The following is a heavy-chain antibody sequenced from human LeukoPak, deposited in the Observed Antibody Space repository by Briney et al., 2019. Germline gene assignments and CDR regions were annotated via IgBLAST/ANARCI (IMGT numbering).Heavy chain of an antibody. CDR2: VNPRNGGT. Sequence: ASVKVSCKASGYDFTGYYVHWVRQAPGHGFEWMGWVNPRNGGTHYAQNFQGRVTITGDTSITTAHMELGSLTSDDTAVYYCATGLQYGLWGVPYFYYMHAWGKGTTVVVSS. CDR3: ATGLQYGLWGVPYFYYMHA. J-gene: IGHJ6*03. CDR1: GYDFTGYY. D-gene: IGHD3-10*01. V-gene: IGHV1-2*02.